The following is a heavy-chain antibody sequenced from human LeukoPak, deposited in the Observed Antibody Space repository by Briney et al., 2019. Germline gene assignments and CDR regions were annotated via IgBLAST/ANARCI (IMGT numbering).Heavy chain of an antibody. D-gene: IGHD6-19*01. CDR2: MNPNSGNT. CDR1: GGTFNNYT. CDR3: ARAAVAGLFN. V-gene: IGHV1-8*02. Sequence: ASVKVSCKASGGTFNNYTINWVRQATGQGLEWMGWMNPNSGNTGYAQKFQGRVTMTRNTSISTAYMELSSLRSEDTAVYYCARAAVAGLFNWGQGTLVTVSS. J-gene: IGHJ4*02.